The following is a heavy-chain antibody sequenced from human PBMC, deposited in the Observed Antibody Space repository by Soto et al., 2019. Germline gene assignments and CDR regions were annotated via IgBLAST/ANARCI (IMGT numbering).Heavy chain of an antibody. J-gene: IGHJ3*02. D-gene: IGHD6-13*01. Sequence: PGESLKISCKGSGYSFTSYWIGWVRQMPGKGLEWMGIIYPGDSDTRYSPSFQGQVTISADKSISTAYLQWSSLKASDTAMYYCARWYSSSRGGDAFDIWGQGTMVTVS. CDR2: IYPGDSDT. V-gene: IGHV5-51*01. CDR3: ARWYSSSRGGDAFDI. CDR1: GYSFTSYW.